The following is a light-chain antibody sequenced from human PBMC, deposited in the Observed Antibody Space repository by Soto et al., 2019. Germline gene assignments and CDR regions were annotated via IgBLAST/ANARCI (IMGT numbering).Light chain of an antibody. Sequence: DIQMTQSPSTLSAPVGDRVTITCRASQSISSWLAWYQQKPGKAPNLLIYKASSLESGVPSRFSGSGSGTEFTLTISSLQPDDFATYYCQQYSTYSRTFGQGTKVEI. V-gene: IGKV1-5*03. CDR3: QQYSTYSRT. J-gene: IGKJ1*01. CDR1: QSISSW. CDR2: KAS.